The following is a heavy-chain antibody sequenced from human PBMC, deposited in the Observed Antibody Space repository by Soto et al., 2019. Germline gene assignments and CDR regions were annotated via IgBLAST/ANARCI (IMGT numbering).Heavy chain of an antibody. J-gene: IGHJ5*02. V-gene: IGHV4-34*01. CDR3: ARGKRIAVAGIDP. Sequence: QVQLQQWGAGLLKPSETLSLTCAVYGGSFSGYYWSWIRQPPGKGLEWIGEINHSGSTNYNPSLKSRVXXSXDXYKHQFSLKLSSVTAADSAVYYCARGKRIAVAGIDPWGQGTLVTGSS. CDR1: GGSFSGYY. CDR2: INHSGST. D-gene: IGHD6-19*01.